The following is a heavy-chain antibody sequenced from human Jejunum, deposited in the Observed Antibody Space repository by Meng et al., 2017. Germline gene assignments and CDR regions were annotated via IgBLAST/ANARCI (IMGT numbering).Heavy chain of an antibody. J-gene: IGHJ3*02. CDR2: INQDTSSR. Sequence: GESLKISCAASGFPFSNYWMSWVRQAPGKGLEWVANINQDTSSRDYVASVKGRFTISRDNAKNSLYLQMNSLRIEDTAVYYCTHPLIVGAANALAIWGPGKMVTVSS. V-gene: IGHV3-7*01. CDR1: GFPFSNYW. CDR3: THPLIVGAANALAI. D-gene: IGHD1-26*01.